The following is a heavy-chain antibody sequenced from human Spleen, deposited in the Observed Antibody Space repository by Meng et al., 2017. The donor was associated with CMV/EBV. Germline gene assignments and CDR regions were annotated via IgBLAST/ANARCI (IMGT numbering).Heavy chain of an antibody. CDR2: INPSGGST. V-gene: IGHV1-46*01. D-gene: IGHD6-13*01. CDR1: GYTFTSYY. CDR3: ARLGARYSSSWQINY. Sequence: ASVKVSCKASGYTFTSYYMHWVRQAPGQGLEWMGIINPSGGSTSYAQKFQGRVTMTRDTSTSTVYMELSSLRSEDTAVYFCARLGARYSSSWQINYWGQGTLVTVSS. J-gene: IGHJ4*02.